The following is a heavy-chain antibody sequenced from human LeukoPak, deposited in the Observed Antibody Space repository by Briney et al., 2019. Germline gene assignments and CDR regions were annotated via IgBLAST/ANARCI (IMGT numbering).Heavy chain of an antibody. CDR1: GGSISSSNW. V-gene: IGHV4-4*02. Sequence: SGTLSLTCAVSGGSISSSNWWSWVRQPPGKGLEWIGEIYHSGSTNYNPSLKSRVTISVDKSKNQFSLKLTSVTAADTAVYYCARDARYYDSSGYYVFDIWGQGTKVTVSS. J-gene: IGHJ3*02. D-gene: IGHD3-22*01. CDR2: IYHSGST. CDR3: ARDARYYDSSGYYVFDI.